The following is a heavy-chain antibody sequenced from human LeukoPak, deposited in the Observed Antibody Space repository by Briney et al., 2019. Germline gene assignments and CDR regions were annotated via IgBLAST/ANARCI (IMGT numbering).Heavy chain of an antibody. V-gene: IGHV3-23*01. J-gene: IGHJ3*02. Sequence: GGSLRLSCAASGFTFSSYAMYWVRQAPGKGLEWVSAITNSGGSTYYADSAKGRFTISRDNSKNTLYLQMNSLRAEDTAVYYCAKDVRYYTIWGQGTKVTVSS. CDR1: GFTFSSYA. D-gene: IGHD3-3*01. CDR3: AKDVRYYTI. CDR2: ITNSGGST.